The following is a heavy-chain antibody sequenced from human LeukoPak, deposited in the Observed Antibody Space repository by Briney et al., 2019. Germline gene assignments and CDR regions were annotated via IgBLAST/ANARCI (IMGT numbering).Heavy chain of an antibody. CDR1: GFTFSAYA. J-gene: IGHJ3*02. Sequence: GRSLRLSCTASGFTFSAYAMHWVRQAPGKGLEWVAVMSYDGGNKYYADSVKGRFTISRDNSKNTLYLQMNSLRAEDTALYYCAKDQGWLQLGTAFDIWGQGTMVTVSS. D-gene: IGHD5-24*01. V-gene: IGHV3-30*18. CDR2: MSYDGGNK. CDR3: AKDQGWLQLGTAFDI.